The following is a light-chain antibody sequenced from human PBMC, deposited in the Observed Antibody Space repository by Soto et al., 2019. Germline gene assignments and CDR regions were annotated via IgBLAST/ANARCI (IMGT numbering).Light chain of an antibody. CDR2: AAS. V-gene: IGKV1-39*01. CDR1: QSISNY. J-gene: IGKJ1*01. Sequence: DIQMPQSPSSLSASVGDRVTITCRARQSISNYLNWYQQNPGKAPKLLIYAASSWQSEFPSRFSGNGSGTHFPLTISRLQQEDFATYYCQRSYGPPRFGQGTKVDIK. CDR3: QRSYGPPR.